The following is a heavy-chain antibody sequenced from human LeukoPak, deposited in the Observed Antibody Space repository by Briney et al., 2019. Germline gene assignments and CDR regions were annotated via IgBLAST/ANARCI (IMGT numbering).Heavy chain of an antibody. D-gene: IGHD1-26*01. J-gene: IGHJ5*02. CDR2: ISSSSSTI. Sequence: GGSLRLSCAASGFTFSSYSMNWVRQAPGKGLEWVSYISSSSSTIYYADSVKGRFTISRDNAKSSLYLQMNSLRAEDTAVYYCARDSGSDRSNWFDPWGQGTLVTVSS. CDR3: ARDSGSDRSNWFDP. V-gene: IGHV3-48*04. CDR1: GFTFSSYS.